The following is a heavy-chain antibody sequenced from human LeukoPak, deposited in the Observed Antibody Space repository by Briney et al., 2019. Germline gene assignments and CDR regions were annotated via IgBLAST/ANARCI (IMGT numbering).Heavy chain of an antibody. J-gene: IGHJ2*01. CDR1: GYTFTGYY. CDR3: ARGSHYYDSSGPYWYFDL. V-gene: IGHV1-2*02. CDR2: INPNSGGT. D-gene: IGHD3-22*01. Sequence: ASVKVSCKASGYTFTGYYMHWVRQAPGQGLEWMGWINPNSGGTNYAQKFQGRVTMTRDTSTSTVYMELSSLRSEDTAVYYCARGSHYYDSSGPYWYFDLWGRGTLVTVSS.